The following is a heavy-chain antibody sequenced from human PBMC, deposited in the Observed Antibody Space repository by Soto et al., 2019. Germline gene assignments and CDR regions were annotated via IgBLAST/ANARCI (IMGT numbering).Heavy chain of an antibody. J-gene: IGHJ3*01. V-gene: IGHV1-46*01. Sequence: RASVKVSCKPSGYIFTSHYIHWVRQAPGQGPEWMGIINPDGGSASDAQKFQGRVTMTSDTSTSTLYMEVSSLRSEDTAVYYCARDHSMTTAVTPVPAFDVWGQGTMVTGSS. CDR3: ARDHSMTTAVTPVPAFDV. D-gene: IGHD4-17*01. CDR1: GYIFTSHY. CDR2: INPDGGSA.